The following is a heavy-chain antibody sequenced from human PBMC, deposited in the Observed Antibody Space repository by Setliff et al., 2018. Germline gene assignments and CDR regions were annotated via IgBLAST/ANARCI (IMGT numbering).Heavy chain of an antibody. J-gene: IGHJ4*02. Sequence: TLSLTCSVSGGSISSGGFYWSWIRQSAGRGLEWIGHFHTGGATDYNLSLKSRVTMSLDSSKNQFSLRLSSVTAADAAVYFCARESATIGEFPLYYFDKWGQGIPVTLSS. V-gene: IGHV4-61*09. CDR2: FHTGGAT. CDR3: ARESATIGEFPLYYFDK. D-gene: IGHD3-10*01. CDR1: GGSISSGGFY.